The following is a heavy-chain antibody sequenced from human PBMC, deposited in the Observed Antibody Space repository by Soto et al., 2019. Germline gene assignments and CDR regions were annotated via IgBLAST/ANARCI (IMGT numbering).Heavy chain of an antibody. CDR3: ARVAYSSSWIDY. D-gene: IGHD6-13*01. Sequence: ASETLSLTCTVSGGSISSGNYYWSWIRQPPGKGLEWIGYIYYSGITYYNPSLKSRITISVDTSKNQFSLKLSSVTAADTAVYYCARVAYSSSWIDYWGQGTLVTVSS. CDR2: IYYSGIT. V-gene: IGHV4-30-4*01. J-gene: IGHJ4*02. CDR1: GGSISSGNYY.